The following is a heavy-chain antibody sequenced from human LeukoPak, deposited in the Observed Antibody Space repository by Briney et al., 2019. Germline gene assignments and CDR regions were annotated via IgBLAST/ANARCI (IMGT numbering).Heavy chain of an antibody. CDR3: TRERGGIYDYGVHYYFDY. J-gene: IGHJ4*02. CDR1: GFTFCDYA. CDR2: IRSKAYGGTT. D-gene: IGHD4-17*01. V-gene: IGHV3-49*04. Sequence: GGSLRLSCTASGFTFCDYAMSWVRQAPGKGLEWVGFIRSKAYGGTTEYAASVKGRFTISRDDSKSIAYLQMNSLKTEDTAVYYCTRERGGIYDYGVHYYFDYWGQGTLVTVSS.